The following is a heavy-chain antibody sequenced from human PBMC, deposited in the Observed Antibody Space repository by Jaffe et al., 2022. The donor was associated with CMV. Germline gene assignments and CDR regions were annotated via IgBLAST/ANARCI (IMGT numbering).Heavy chain of an antibody. CDR3: AKFHNSGYDRYFDY. CDR2: LSGSGGST. V-gene: IGHV3-23*01. J-gene: IGHJ4*02. Sequence: EVQLLESGGGLVQPGGSLRLSCAASGFTFNYYAMSWVRQAPGKGLEWVSTLSGSGGSTYYADSVKGRFTISRDNSKNTLFLQMNSLRAEDTAVYYCAKFHNSGYDRYFDYRGQGTLVTVSS. D-gene: IGHD5-12*01. CDR1: GFTFNYYA.